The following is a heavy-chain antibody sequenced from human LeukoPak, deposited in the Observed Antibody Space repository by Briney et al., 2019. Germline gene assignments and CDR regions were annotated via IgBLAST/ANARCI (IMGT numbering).Heavy chain of an antibody. CDR2: IYYSGST. D-gene: IGHD1-26*01. Sequence: SETLSLTCTVSGGSISSYYWSWIRQPPGKGLEWTGYIYYSGSTNYNPSLTSRVTISVDTSKNQFSLKLSSVTAADTAVYYCARGGSPGDLLGYWGQGALVTVSS. J-gene: IGHJ4*02. CDR3: ARGGSPGDLLGY. V-gene: IGHV4-59*01. CDR1: GGSISSYY.